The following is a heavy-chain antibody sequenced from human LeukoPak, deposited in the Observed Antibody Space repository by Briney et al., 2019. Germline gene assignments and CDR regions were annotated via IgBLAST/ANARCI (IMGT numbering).Heavy chain of an antibody. CDR2: IIPIFGTP. J-gene: IGHJ4*02. CDR3: ARAYDSIRYYFDS. V-gene: IGHV1-69*05. Sequence: GASVKVSCKASGGTFSSYVINWVRQAPGQGLEWMGGIIPIFGTPNYAQRFRGKDTLTTDESTSTAYMELSSLTSEDTAVYYCARAYDSIRYYFDSWGQGTLVTVSP. CDR1: GGTFSSYV. D-gene: IGHD3-22*01.